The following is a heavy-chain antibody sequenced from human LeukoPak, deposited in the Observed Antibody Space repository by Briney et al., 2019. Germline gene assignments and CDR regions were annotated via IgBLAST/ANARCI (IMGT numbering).Heavy chain of an antibody. CDR3: ARENVYYDFWSGYPPIPYFDY. J-gene: IGHJ4*02. V-gene: IGHV3-7*01. CDR1: GFTVSSNY. Sequence: GGSLRLSCAASGFTVSSNYMSWVRQAPGKGLEWVANITEDGSEKYYVDSVKGRFTISRDNAKNSLYLQMNSLRAEDTAVYYCARENVYYDFWSGYPPIPYFDYWGQGTLVTVSS. CDR2: ITEDGSEK. D-gene: IGHD3-3*01.